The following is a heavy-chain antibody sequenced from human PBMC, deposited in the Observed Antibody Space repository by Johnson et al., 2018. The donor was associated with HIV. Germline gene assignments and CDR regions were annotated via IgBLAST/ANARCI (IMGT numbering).Heavy chain of an antibody. J-gene: IGHJ3*02. CDR1: GFTFSTNW. D-gene: IGHD2-21*02. V-gene: IGHV3-74*01. Sequence: VQLVESGGDLVQPGGSLRLSCVGSGFTFSTNWMHWVRQAPGKGLEWVSAISGSGGSTYYADSVKGRFSISRDNAKNSLYLQMNSLRAEDTAVYYCARDSAYCGGDCHDAFDIWGQGTMVTVSS. CDR3: ARDSAYCGGDCHDAFDI. CDR2: ISGSGGST.